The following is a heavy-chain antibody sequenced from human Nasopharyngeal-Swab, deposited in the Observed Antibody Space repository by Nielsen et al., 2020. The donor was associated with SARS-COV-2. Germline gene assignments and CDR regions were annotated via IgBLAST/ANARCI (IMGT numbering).Heavy chain of an antibody. CDR3: ARDHQAHTIYPYYGMDV. D-gene: IGHD3-3*01. CDR2: INHSGST. Sequence: SETLSLTCAVYGGSFSGYYWSWIRQPPGKGLEWIGEINHSGSTNYNPSLKSRVTMSVDTSKNQFSLKLSSVTAADTAVYYCARDHQAHTIYPYYGMDVWGQGTTVTVSS. V-gene: IGHV4-34*01. CDR1: GGSFSGYY. J-gene: IGHJ6*02.